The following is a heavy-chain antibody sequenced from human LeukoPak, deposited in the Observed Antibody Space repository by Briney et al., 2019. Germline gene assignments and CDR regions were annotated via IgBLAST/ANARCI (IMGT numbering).Heavy chain of an antibody. Sequence: GGSLRLSCAASGFTFSSYSMNWVRQAPGKGLEWVSSISTSSSYKYYADSLKGRSTISRDNAKNSLYLQMNSLGAEDTAVCYCARHSDYDILTGPNDYWGQGTLVTVSS. J-gene: IGHJ4*02. CDR3: ARHSDYDILTGPNDY. D-gene: IGHD3-9*01. CDR1: GFTFSSYS. V-gene: IGHV3-21*01. CDR2: ISTSSSYK.